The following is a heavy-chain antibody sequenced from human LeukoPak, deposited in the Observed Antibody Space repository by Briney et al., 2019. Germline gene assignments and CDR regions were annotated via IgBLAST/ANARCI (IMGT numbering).Heavy chain of an antibody. Sequence: SETLSLTCSVEGVPHYGYYWLWIAPPPGKGLVWMVEINHSGSNNYHPSHKSRVTISVDTSKNQFSLKLSPVTAGDTAVYYCARGPLPAWFDPWGQGTLVTVSS. D-gene: IGHD2-15*01. J-gene: IGHJ5*02. CDR2: INHSGSN. CDR3: ARGPLPAWFDP. CDR1: GVPHYGYY. V-gene: IGHV4-34*01.